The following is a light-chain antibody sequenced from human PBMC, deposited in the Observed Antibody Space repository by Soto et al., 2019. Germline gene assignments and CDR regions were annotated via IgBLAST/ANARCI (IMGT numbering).Light chain of an antibody. V-gene: IGLV2-14*03. CDR1: SSDIGSYNH. CDR3: ISYTDRQSYL. J-gene: IGLJ1*01. Sequence: QPVLTQPASVSGSPGPAIAISCTGTSSDIGSYNHVAWYQQFPGKSPKLIIYAVSDRPPGVSDRFSGSKSGITASLTISGLQTDDEADYFCISYTDRQSYLFGTGTKVTVL. CDR2: AVS.